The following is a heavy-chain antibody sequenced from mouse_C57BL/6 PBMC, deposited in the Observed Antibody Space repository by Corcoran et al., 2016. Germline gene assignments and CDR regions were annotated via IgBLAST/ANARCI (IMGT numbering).Heavy chain of an antibody. CDR2: INTYSGVP. Sequence: QIQLVQSGPELKKPGETVKISCKASGYTFTTYGMSWVKQAPGKGLKWMGWINTYSGVPTYADDFKGRFAFSLETSASTAYLQINNLKNEDTATYFCARSQITTVVDFDVWGTGTTVTVSS. CDR3: ARSQITTVVDFDV. CDR1: GYTFTTYG. V-gene: IGHV9-3*01. D-gene: IGHD1-1*01. J-gene: IGHJ1*03.